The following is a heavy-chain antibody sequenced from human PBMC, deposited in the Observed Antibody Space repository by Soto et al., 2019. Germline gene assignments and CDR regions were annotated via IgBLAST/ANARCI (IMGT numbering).Heavy chain of an antibody. J-gene: IGHJ6*02. D-gene: IGHD3-3*01. Sequence: QVQLQESGPGLVKPSETLSLTCTVSGGSISIYYWSWIRQPPGKGPEWIGYIYYSGSTNYNPALKTRVTISVDTSKNQFSLKLTSMTAADTAVYYCARDLRGRSGYYTAGGMDVWGQGTTVTVSS. CDR2: IYYSGST. CDR3: ARDLRGRSGYYTAGGMDV. CDR1: GGSISIYY. V-gene: IGHV4-59*01.